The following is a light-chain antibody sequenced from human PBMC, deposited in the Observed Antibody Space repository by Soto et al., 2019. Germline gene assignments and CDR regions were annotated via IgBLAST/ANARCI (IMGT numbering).Light chain of an antibody. CDR2: GAS. Sequence: EIVMTQSPATMSVSPGERATLSCRARQSVGSNLAWYQQKPGQAPRLLIYGASTSAACIPARFSGSGSGTEFTLVISIVQSEDSAVYFCQQYNTRWTLGPGTKVEIK. CDR3: QQYNTRWT. J-gene: IGKJ1*01. CDR1: QSVGSN. V-gene: IGKV3-15*01.